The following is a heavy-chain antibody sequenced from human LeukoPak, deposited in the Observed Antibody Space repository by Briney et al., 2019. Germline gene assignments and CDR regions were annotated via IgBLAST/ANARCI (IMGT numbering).Heavy chain of an antibody. CDR1: GYTFTSYY. J-gene: IGHJ5*02. CDR2: INPSGGSP. CDR3: ARDRDYYGSGSYLWAVIAIPSLWFDP. Sequence: ASVKVSCKASGYTFTSYYMHWVRQAPGQGLEWMGIINPSGGSPSYAQKFQGRVTMTRDTSTSTVYMELSSLRSEDTAVYYCARDRDYYGSGSYLWAVIAIPSLWFDPWGQGTLVTVSS. V-gene: IGHV1-46*03. D-gene: IGHD3-10*01.